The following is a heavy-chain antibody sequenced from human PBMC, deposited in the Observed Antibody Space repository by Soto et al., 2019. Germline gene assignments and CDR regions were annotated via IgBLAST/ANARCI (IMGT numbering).Heavy chain of an antibody. CDR1: GYTFTSYG. J-gene: IGHJ6*02. CDR3: ARSCVTGQGGMDV. CDR2: INGYTGNT. D-gene: IGHD2-21*01. V-gene: IGHV1-18*01. Sequence: QVQLVQSGGEVKKPGASVKVSCKASGYTFTSYGFSWGRQAPGQGLEWMGWINGYTGNTHYAQKFQGRVTMTIETSTSTDYMELWTLISDDTAVYYCARSCVTGQGGMDVWGQGTTVTVSS.